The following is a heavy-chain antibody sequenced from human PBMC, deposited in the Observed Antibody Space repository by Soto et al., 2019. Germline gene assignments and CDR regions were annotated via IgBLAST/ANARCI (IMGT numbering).Heavy chain of an antibody. CDR3: ASWPYYYDSSGYYYQDY. V-gene: IGHV4-31*03. CDR1: GGSISSGGYY. J-gene: IGHJ4*02. CDR2: IYYSGST. D-gene: IGHD3-22*01. Sequence: PSETLSLTCTVSGGSISSGGYYWSWIRQHPGKGLEWIGYIYYSGSTYYNPSLKSRVTISVDTSKNQFSLKLSSVTAADTAVYYCASWPYYYDSSGYYYQDYWGQGTLVTGSS.